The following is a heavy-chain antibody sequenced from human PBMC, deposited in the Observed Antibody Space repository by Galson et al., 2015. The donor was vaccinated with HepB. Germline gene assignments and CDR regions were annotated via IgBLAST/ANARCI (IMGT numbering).Heavy chain of an antibody. Sequence: SLRLSCAASGFTFSSYAMHWVGQAPGKGLEWVAVISYDGSNKYYADSVKGRFTISRDNSKNTLYLQMNSLRAEDTAVYYCARDDASEGHAFDIWGQGTMVTVSS. CDR1: GFTFSSYA. CDR3: ARDDASEGHAFDI. CDR2: ISYDGSNK. V-gene: IGHV3-30-3*01. J-gene: IGHJ3*02.